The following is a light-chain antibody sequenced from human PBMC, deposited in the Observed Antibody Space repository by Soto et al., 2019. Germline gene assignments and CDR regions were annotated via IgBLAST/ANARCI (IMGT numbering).Light chain of an antibody. CDR2: TND. Sequence: QSVLTQPPSASGTPGQRVTISCSGSSSNIGSNTVNWYQQFPGTAPKLLMYTNDQRPSGIPDRFSGSKSGTSGSLAISGLQSEDEADYYCAAWDDSLNGVVFGGGTKLTVL. CDR1: SSNIGSNT. V-gene: IGLV1-44*01. CDR3: AAWDDSLNGVV. J-gene: IGLJ2*01.